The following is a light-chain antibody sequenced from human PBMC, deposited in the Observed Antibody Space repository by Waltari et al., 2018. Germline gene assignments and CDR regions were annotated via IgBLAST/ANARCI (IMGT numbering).Light chain of an antibody. CDR3: QSYDSSLPVV. V-gene: IGLV1-40*01. CDR2: GNS. CDR1: SSNIGAGYD. J-gene: IGLJ2*01. Sequence: QSVLTPPPSVSGAPGQRVTISCTGSSSNIGAGYDVPWYQQLPGTAPKLLIYGNSNRPSGVPDRFSGSKSGTSASLAITGLQAEDEADYYCQSYDSSLPVVFGGGTKLTVL.